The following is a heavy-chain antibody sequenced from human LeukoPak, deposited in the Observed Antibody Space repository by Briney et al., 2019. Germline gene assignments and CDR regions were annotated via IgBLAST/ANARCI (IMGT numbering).Heavy chain of an antibody. D-gene: IGHD6-6*01. CDR3: ARGKYSSSLGDY. J-gene: IGHJ4*02. V-gene: IGHV1-69*04. CDR2: IIPIFGIA. CDR1: GGTFSSYA. Sequence: GASVKVSCRASGGTFSSYAISWVRQAPGQGLEWMGRIIPIFGIANYAQKFQGRVTITADKSTSTAYMELSSLRSEDTAVYYCARGKYSSSLGDYWGQGTLVTVSP.